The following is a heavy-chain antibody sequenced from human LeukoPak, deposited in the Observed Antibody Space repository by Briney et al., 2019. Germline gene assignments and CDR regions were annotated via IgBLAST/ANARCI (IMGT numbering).Heavy chain of an antibody. CDR3: ARYGLIDTAMVPMFDP. CDR1: GFTFSSYA. Sequence: GGSLRLSCAASGFTFSSYAMHWVRQAPGKGLEWVAVISYDGSNKYYADSVKGRFTISRDNSKNTLYLQMNSLRAEDTAVYYCARYGLIDTAMVPMFDPWGQGTLVTVSS. D-gene: IGHD5-18*01. CDR2: ISYDGSNK. V-gene: IGHV3-30*01. J-gene: IGHJ5*02.